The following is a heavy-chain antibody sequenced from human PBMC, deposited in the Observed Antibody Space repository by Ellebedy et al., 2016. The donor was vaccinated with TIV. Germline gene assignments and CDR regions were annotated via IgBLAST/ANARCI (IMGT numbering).Heavy chain of an antibody. CDR3: SFKGMTTRVY. J-gene: IGHJ4*02. CDR1: GFTFRIYA. CDR2: ISGSGDST. Sequence: PGGSLRLSCAASGFTFRIYAMSWVRQAPGKLLEWVSLISGSGDSTYYADSVKGRFTISRDNSKNTLSLQMNSMRVEDTAVYYCSFKGMTTRVYWGQGTLVTVSS. V-gene: IGHV3-23*01. D-gene: IGHD1-1*01.